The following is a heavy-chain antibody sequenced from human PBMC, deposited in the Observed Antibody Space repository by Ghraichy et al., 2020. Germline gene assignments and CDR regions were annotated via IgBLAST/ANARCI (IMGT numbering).Heavy chain of an antibody. CDR3: ARVLGSVTGTAEDY. V-gene: IGHV1-3*01. D-gene: IGHD1-7*01. J-gene: IGHJ4*02. CDR2: INVGNGNT. CDR1: GYTFTTYA. Sequence: ASVKVSCKASGYTFTTYAMHWVRQAPGHRLEWMGWINVGNGNTKYSQKFQGRVTLTSDTSASTAYMELSSLRSEDTAVYYCARVLGSVTGTAEDYWGQGTFFTESS.